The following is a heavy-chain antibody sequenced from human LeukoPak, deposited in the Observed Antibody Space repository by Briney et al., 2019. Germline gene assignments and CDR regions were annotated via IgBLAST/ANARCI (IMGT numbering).Heavy chain of an antibody. Sequence: ASVKVSCKASGYTFSSYYIHWVRQAPGQGLEWMGIINASGGSTTYAQKFQGRVTMTRDTSTSTVYMELSSLRSEDTAVYYCARDFDSSGWYMGYWGQGTLVTVSS. CDR3: ARDFDSSGWYMGY. CDR2: INASGGST. D-gene: IGHD6-19*01. J-gene: IGHJ4*02. CDR1: GYTFSSYY. V-gene: IGHV1-46*01.